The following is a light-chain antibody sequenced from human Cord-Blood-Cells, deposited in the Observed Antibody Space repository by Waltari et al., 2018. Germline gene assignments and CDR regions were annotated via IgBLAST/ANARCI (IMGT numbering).Light chain of an antibody. CDR2: AAS. V-gene: IGKV1-39*01. Sequence: DIQMTQSPSSLSASVGDRVTITCRASQSISSYLNWYQQKPGKAPKLLIYAASSLQSGVPSRFSDSGSGTDFTLTISSLQPEDFATYYCQQSYSFTFGGGTKVEIK. J-gene: IGKJ4*01. CDR1: QSISSY. CDR3: QQSYSFT.